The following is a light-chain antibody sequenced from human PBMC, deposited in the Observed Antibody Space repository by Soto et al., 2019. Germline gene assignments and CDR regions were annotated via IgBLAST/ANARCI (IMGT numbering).Light chain of an antibody. CDR1: QSIHSW. Sequence: DFQMTQSPSTLSASVGDRVTITCRASQSIHSWLAWYQQKPGRTPKLLIYKASTLESGVPSRFSGSGSGTEFTLTISSMQPDDFETYYCQQYNTHHYNFGQGTKVDI. V-gene: IGKV1-5*03. CDR2: KAS. J-gene: IGKJ2*01. CDR3: QQYNTHHYN.